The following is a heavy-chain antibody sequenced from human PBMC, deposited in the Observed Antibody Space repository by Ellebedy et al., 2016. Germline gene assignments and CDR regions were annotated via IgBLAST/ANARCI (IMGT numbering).Heavy chain of an antibody. CDR1: GFTFTSFG. J-gene: IGHJ4*02. CDR3: ASFSGSYRNLDY. CDR2: IWYDGSKK. V-gene: IGHV3-33*08. D-gene: IGHD1-26*01. Sequence: GGSLRLSCVGSGFTFTSFGIHWVRQAPGKGLEWVAVIWYDGSKKHYADSVKGRFTISRDNSKNTLYLQMNSLRAEDTAVYYCASFSGSYRNLDYWGQGTLVTVSS.